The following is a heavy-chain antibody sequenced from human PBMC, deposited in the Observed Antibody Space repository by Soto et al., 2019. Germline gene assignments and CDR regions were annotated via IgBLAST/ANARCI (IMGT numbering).Heavy chain of an antibody. CDR1: GGSISSSSYY. V-gene: IGHV4-39*01. CDR3: ARGGISHWAYFYYMDV. Sequence: SETLSLTCTVSGGSISSSSYYWGWIRQPPGKGLEWIGSIYYSGSTYYNPSLKSRVTISVDTSKNQFSLTLNSVTAADTATYYCARGGISHWAYFYYMDVWDRGTTVTVS. J-gene: IGHJ6*03. D-gene: IGHD2-21*01. CDR2: IYYSGST.